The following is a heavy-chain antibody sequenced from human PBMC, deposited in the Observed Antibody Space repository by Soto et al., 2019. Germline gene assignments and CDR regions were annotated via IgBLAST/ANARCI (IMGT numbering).Heavy chain of an antibody. CDR1: GFTVSSND. V-gene: IGHV3-53*01. J-gene: IGHJ4*02. CDR3: ARGKSGWTPFDY. D-gene: IGHD6-19*01. CDR2: IYSGGST. Sequence: SLRLSCAASGFTVSSNDMSWGRHAPGKGLEWVSVIYSGGSTYYADSVKGRFTISRDNSKNTLYLQMNSLRAEDTAVYYCARGKSGWTPFDYWGQGTLVTVSS.